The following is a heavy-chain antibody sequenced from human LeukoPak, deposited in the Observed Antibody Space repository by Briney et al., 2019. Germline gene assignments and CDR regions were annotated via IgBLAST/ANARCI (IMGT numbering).Heavy chain of an antibody. CDR1: GYTFTGYY. V-gene: IGHV1-8*02. D-gene: IGHD4-23*01. CDR2: MNPNSGNT. CDR3: ARGLWTTVVRSFGY. Sequence: ASVKVSCKASGYTFTGYYMHWVRQATGQGLEWMGWMNPNSGNTGYAQKFQGRVTMTRNTSISTAYMELSSLRSEDTAVYYCARGLWTTVVRSFGYWGQGTLVTVSS. J-gene: IGHJ4*02.